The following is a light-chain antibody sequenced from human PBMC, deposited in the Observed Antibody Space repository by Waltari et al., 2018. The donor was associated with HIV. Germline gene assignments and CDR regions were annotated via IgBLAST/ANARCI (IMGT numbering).Light chain of an antibody. V-gene: IGKV3-11*01. J-gene: IGKJ4*01. CDR2: DAS. CDR3: QQRTNWPLT. Sequence: EIVLTQSPATLSSSPGERATLSCRASQSVSTYLAWYQHKPGQAPRLLIYDASNRATGIPARFSGSGSGTDFILTISSLEPEDFAIYYCQQRTNWPLTFGGGTKVEIK. CDR1: QSVSTY.